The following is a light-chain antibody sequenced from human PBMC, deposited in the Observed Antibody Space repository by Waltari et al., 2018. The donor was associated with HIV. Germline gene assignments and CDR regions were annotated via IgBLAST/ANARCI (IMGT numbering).Light chain of an antibody. Sequence: QSALTQPASVSGSPGQSITISCTGTSSDVGGYNYVSWYQQHPGKAPKLMIYEVSNRPAGGANRFSGAKSGNTASLTISGLQAEVEADDYCSSYTSSSTVVFGGGTKLTV. J-gene: IGLJ2*01. CDR2: EVS. CDR3: SSYTSSSTVV. V-gene: IGLV2-14*01. CDR1: SSDVGGYNY.